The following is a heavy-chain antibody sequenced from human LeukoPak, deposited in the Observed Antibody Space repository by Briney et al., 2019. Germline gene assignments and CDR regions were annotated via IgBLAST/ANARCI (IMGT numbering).Heavy chain of an antibody. D-gene: IGHD6-13*01. CDR1: GGTFSSYA. Sequence: SVKVSCKASGGTFSSYAISWVRQAPGQGLEWMGGIIPIFGTANYAQKFQGRVTITADKSTSTAYMELSSLRSEDTAVYYCARVPYRSSWYLNYYYYMDVWGKGTTVTVSS. CDR3: ARVPYRSSWYLNYYYYMDV. CDR2: IIPIFGTA. J-gene: IGHJ6*03. V-gene: IGHV1-69*06.